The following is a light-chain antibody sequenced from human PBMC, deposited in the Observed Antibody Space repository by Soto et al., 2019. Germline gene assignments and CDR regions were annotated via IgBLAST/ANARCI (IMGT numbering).Light chain of an antibody. V-gene: IGLV2-14*01. CDR1: SSDVGAYNY. Sequence: QSVLTQPASVSGSPGQSITISCTGTSSDVGAYNYVSWYQQHPGEAPKLMIFGVSSRPSGVSNRFSGSKSGNTASLTISGLQAEDEADYYCSSFSSSSTRYLLGTGTKVTVL. CDR2: GVS. CDR3: SSFSSSSTRYL. J-gene: IGLJ1*01.